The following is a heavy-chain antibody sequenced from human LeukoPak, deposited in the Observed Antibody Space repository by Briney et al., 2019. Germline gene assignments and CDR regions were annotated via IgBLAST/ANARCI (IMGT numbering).Heavy chain of an antibody. V-gene: IGHV4-61*02. CDR1: GGSLSSGSYY. Sequence: SETLSLTCTVSGGSLSSGSYYWSWIRQPAGKGLEWIGRIYTSGSADYSPSLKSRVTISVDTSKNQFSLKLNSVTAADTAMYYCARDFRVYTSAWYYFDYWGQGTLVTVSS. D-gene: IGHD2-2*02. J-gene: IGHJ4*02. CDR2: IYTSGSA. CDR3: ARDFRVYTSAWYYFDY.